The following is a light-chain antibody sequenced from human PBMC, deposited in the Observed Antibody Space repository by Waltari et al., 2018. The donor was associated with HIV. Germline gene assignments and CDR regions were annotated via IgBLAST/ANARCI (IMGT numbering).Light chain of an antibody. CDR3: SSYTRSSTLV. J-gene: IGLJ2*01. V-gene: IGLV2-14*01. CDR1: SSDVGGYNY. Sequence: QSALTQPASVSGSPGQSITISCTGTSSDVGGYNYVSWYQQYPGNAPKLMVYDVSKRPSGVSNRLSGSKSGNTASLTISGLQAEDEADYYCSSYTRSSTLVFGGGTKLTVL. CDR2: DVS.